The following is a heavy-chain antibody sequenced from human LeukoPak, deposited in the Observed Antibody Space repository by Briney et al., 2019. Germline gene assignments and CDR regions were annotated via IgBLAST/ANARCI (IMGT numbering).Heavy chain of an antibody. CDR2: IYSGGST. D-gene: IGHD1-26*01. CDR1: GFTVSSNY. V-gene: IGHV3-66*01. Sequence: QPGGSLRLSCAASGFTVSSNYMSWVRQAPGKGLEWVSVIYSGGSTYYADSVKGRFTISRDNSKNTLYLQMNSLRAEDTAVYYCASSLRRGATNAFDIWGQGTMVTVSS. CDR3: ASSLRRGATNAFDI. J-gene: IGHJ3*02.